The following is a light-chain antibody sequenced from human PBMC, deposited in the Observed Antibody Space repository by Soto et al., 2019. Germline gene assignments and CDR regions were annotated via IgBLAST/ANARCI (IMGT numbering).Light chain of an antibody. CDR3: QQYNNWPRAT. CDR2: DAS. CDR1: QSVSSSY. V-gene: IGKV3-15*01. Sequence: EIVLTQSPGTLSLSPGERATLSCRASQSVSSSYLAWYQQKPGQAPRLLIYDASNRATGFPARFSGSGSGTEFNLTISSLQSEDFGVYYCQQYNNWPRATFGGGTKVDIK. J-gene: IGKJ4*01.